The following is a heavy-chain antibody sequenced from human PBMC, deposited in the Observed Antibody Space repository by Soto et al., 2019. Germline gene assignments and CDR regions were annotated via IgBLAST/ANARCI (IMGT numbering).Heavy chain of an antibody. V-gene: IGHV3-23*01. CDR2: ISGSGGST. CDR1: GFTFSSYA. J-gene: IGHJ4*02. D-gene: IGHD6-19*01. CDR3: AKSRAAIAVAGSTFDY. Sequence: GGSLRLSCAASGFTFSSYAMSWVRQAPGKGLEWVSAISGSGGSTYYADSVKGRFTISRDNSKNTLYLQMNSLRAEDTAVYYCAKSRAAIAVAGSTFDYWGQGTLVTVSS.